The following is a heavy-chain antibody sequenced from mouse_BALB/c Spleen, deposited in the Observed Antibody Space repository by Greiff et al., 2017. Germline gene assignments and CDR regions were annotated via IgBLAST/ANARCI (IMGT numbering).Heavy chain of an antibody. Sequence: EVQLVESGGGLVKLGGSLKLSCAASGFTFSSYYMSWVRQTPEQRLELVAAINSNGGSTYYPDTVKGRFTISRDNAKNTLYLQMSSLKSEDTALYYCARLGRYAMDYWGQGTSVTVSS. CDR2: INSNGGST. CDR3: ARLGRYAMDY. J-gene: IGHJ4*01. V-gene: IGHV5-6-2*01. D-gene: IGHD4-1*01. CDR1: GFTFSSYY.